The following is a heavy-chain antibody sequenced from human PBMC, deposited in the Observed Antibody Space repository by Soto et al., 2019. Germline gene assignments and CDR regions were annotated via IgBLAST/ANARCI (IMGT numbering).Heavy chain of an antibody. CDR2: FSSGSSDT. Sequence: EVQLLESGGGLVQAGGSLRLSCAATGFTVRTNGMSWVRQAPGKGLEWVASFSSGSSDTHYADSLKGRFAISRDNSKNTLYLQMNSLRVEDKALYYCAGRGGYSYLGQGTLVTVSS. D-gene: IGHD2-15*01. V-gene: IGHV3-23*01. J-gene: IGHJ4*02. CDR3: AGRGGYSY. CDR1: GFTVRTNG.